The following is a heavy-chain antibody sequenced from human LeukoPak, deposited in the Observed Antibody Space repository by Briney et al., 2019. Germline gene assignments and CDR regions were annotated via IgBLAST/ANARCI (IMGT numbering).Heavy chain of an antibody. V-gene: IGHV3-30*02. CDR2: IRYDGSNK. D-gene: IGHD6-13*01. CDR3: AKDQVYSSSWRDY. J-gene: IGHJ4*02. Sequence: AGGSLRLSCAASGFTFSSYGMHWVRQAPGKGLEWAAFIRYDGSNKYYADSVKGRFTISRDNSKNTLYLQMNSLRAEDTAVYYCAKDQVYSSSWRDYWGQGTLVTVSS. CDR1: GFTFSSYG.